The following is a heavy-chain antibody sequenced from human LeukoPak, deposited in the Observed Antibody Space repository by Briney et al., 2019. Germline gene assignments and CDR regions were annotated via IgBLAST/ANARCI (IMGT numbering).Heavy chain of an antibody. CDR2: ISYDGSNK. CDR1: GFTFSSYA. V-gene: IGHV3-30*04. J-gene: IGHJ4*02. CDR3: ARQGGRDILVVPAAPVGFDY. D-gene: IGHD2-2*01. Sequence: GGSLRLSYAASGFTFSSYAMHWVRQAPGKGLEWVAVISYDGSNKYYADSVKGRFTISRDNSKNTLYLQMNSLRAEDTAVYYCARQGGRDILVVPAAPVGFDYWGQGTLVTVSS.